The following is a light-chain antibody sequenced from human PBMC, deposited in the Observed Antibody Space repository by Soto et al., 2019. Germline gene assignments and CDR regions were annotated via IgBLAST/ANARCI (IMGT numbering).Light chain of an antibody. Sequence: EIVLTQSPGTLSLSPGERATLSCRASQSVSSSYLAWYQQKPGQAPRLLIYGASVRATGIPDRFSGSGSGTDFTLTTSRLEPDDFASYYWQQYGSSSLTFGGGTKVEIK. V-gene: IGKV3-20*01. J-gene: IGKJ4*01. CDR1: QSVSSSY. CDR2: GAS. CDR3: QQYGSSSLT.